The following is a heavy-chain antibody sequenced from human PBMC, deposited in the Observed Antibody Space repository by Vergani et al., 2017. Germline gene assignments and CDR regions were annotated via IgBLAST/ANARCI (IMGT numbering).Heavy chain of an antibody. CDR3: ASSTRARVAGDAFDI. Sequence: EVQLVESGGGLVQPGWSLRLSCAASGFTVSSNYMSWVRQAPGKGLEWVSVIYSGGSTYYADSVKGRFTISRDNSKNTLYLQMNSLRAEDTAVYYCASSTRARVAGDAFDIWGQGTMVTVSS. D-gene: IGHD6-6*01. V-gene: IGHV3-66*01. J-gene: IGHJ3*02. CDR1: GFTVSSNY. CDR2: IYSGGST.